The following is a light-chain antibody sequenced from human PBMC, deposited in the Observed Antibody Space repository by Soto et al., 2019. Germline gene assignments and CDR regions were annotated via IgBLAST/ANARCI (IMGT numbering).Light chain of an antibody. CDR1: QSISSY. Sequence: DIQMTQSPSSLSASVGDRVTITCRASQSISSYLNWYQQKPGKAPKLLIYAASSLQSGVPSRFSGSGSGTDFTPTISSLQPEDFATYYCQQSYSTPLTCGGGTKVDIK. CDR3: QQSYSTPLT. CDR2: AAS. J-gene: IGKJ4*01. V-gene: IGKV1-39*01.